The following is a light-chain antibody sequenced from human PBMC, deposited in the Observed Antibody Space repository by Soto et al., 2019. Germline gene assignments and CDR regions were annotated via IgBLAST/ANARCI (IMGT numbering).Light chain of an antibody. Sequence: DIELTQSPSTLCASVGDRATITCRASQSISSWLAWYQQKLGKAPKLLIYDASSLESGVPSRVSGRGSGTEFTLTISRLEPEDFTVYYCHPYETFGQGTKVDIK. J-gene: IGKJ1*01. CDR3: HPYET. CDR1: QSISSW. V-gene: IGKV1-5*01. CDR2: DAS.